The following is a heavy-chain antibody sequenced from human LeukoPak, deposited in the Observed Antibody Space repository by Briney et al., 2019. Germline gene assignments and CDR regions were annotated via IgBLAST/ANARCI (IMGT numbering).Heavy chain of an antibody. V-gene: IGHV4-59*08. CDR2: ISYSGST. Sequence: SETLSLTCTVSGGSISRYYWSWIRQPPGKGLEWIGYISYSGSTNYNPSLKSRVTISVDTSKNQFSLKLNSVTATDTAVYYRARHSGSYYDNYDYWGQGTLVTVSS. J-gene: IGHJ4*02. CDR1: GGSISRYY. CDR3: ARHSGSYYDNYDY. D-gene: IGHD1-26*01.